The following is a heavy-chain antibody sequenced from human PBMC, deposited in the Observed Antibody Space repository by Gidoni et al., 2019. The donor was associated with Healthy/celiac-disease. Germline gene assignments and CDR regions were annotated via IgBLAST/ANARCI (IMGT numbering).Heavy chain of an antibody. CDR1: GFTFSSYS. CDR3: ARDRRPYSSGWYCPFDY. CDR2: ISSSSSTI. V-gene: IGHV3-48*02. Sequence: EVQLVESGGGLVQPGGSLRLSCAASGFTFSSYSMNWVRQAPGKGLEWVSYISSSSSTIYYADSVKGRFTISRDNAKNSLYLQMNSLRDEDTAVYYCARDRRPYSSGWYCPFDYWGQGTLVTVSS. J-gene: IGHJ4*02. D-gene: IGHD6-19*01.